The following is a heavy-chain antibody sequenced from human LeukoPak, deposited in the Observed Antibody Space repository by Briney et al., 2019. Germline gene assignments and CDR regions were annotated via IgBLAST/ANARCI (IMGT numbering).Heavy chain of an antibody. Sequence: PGGSLRLSCAASGFTFSSYGMHWVRQAPGKGLEWVAVIWYDGSNKYYADSVKGRFTISRDNSKNTLYLQMNSLRAEDTAVYYCARDGRATYYYYGMDVWGQGTTVTVSS. J-gene: IGHJ6*02. V-gene: IGHV3-33*01. CDR3: ARDGRATYYYYGMDV. CDR2: IWYDGSNK. D-gene: IGHD1-1*01. CDR1: GFTFSSYG.